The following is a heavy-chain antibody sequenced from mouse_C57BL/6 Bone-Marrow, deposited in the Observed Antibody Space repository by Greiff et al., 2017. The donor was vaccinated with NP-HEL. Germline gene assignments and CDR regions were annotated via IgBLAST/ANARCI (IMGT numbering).Heavy chain of an antibody. V-gene: IGHV1-15*01. Sequence: VQLKQSGAELVRPGASVTLSCKASGYTFTDYEMHWVKQTPVHGLEWIGAIDPETGGTAYNQKFKGKAILTADKSSSTAYMELRSLTSEDSAVYYCTRGDYYGSSYVYVYWGQGTSVTVSS. CDR2: IDPETGGT. D-gene: IGHD1-1*01. CDR3: TRGDYYGSSYVYVY. J-gene: IGHJ4*01. CDR1: GYTFTDYE.